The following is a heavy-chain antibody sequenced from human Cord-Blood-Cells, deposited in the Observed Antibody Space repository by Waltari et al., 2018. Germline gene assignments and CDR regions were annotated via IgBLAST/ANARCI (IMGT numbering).Heavy chain of an antibody. J-gene: IGHJ4*02. CDR2: IYYSGST. CDR1: GGSISSYY. D-gene: IGHD5-18*01. CDR3: AREGYSYGFDY. Sequence: QVQLQESGPGLVKPSETLSLTCTVSGGSISSYYWSWIRQPPGKGLEWIGYIYYSGSTNSNPSLKSRVTISVDTSKNQFSLKLSSVTAADTAVYYCAREGYSYGFDYWGQGTLVTVSS. V-gene: IGHV4-59*01.